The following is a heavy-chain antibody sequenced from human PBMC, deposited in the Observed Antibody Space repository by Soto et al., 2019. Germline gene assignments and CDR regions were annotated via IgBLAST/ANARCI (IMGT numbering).Heavy chain of an antibody. V-gene: IGHV3-74*03. CDR2: INSIGSST. D-gene: IGHD6-13*01. CDR3: VRGYDRTWYNAFDF. CDR1: GFTFSSYW. Sequence: GGSLRLSCAASGFTFSSYWMHWVRQVPGKGLVWVSRINSIGSSTMYADSVKGRFTISRDNAKNTLYLQMNPLRAEDTAVYYCVRGYDRTWYNAFDFWGQGTMVTVSS. J-gene: IGHJ3*01.